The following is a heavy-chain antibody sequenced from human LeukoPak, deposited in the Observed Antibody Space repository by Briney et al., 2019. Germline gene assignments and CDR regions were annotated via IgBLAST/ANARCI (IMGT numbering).Heavy chain of an antibody. CDR1: GFTFSDFY. CDR3: AHSPAGATYDY. Sequence: PGGSLRLSCAASGFTFSDFYMSWIRQAPGKGLEWLSYISSSGGTIYYADSVKGRFTISRDNAKNSLFLQMNSLRAEDTAVYYCAHSPAGATYDYWGRGTLVTVSS. V-gene: IGHV3-11*01. D-gene: IGHD1-14*01. J-gene: IGHJ4*02. CDR2: ISSSGGTI.